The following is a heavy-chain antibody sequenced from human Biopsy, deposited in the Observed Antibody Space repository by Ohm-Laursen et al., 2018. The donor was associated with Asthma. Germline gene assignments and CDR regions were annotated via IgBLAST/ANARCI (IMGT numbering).Heavy chain of an antibody. D-gene: IGHD5-18*01. CDR3: ARDFVDSAMDYFDY. Sequence: GTLPLTCTVSGGSVSSGSHYWSWIRQPPGKGLEWIGYISYSGSTNYNPSLKSRVTISVDTSKNQFSLKLRSVTAADTAVYYCARDFVDSAMDYFDYWGQGTLVTVSS. CDR2: ISYSGST. V-gene: IGHV4-61*01. J-gene: IGHJ4*02. CDR1: GGSVSSGSHY.